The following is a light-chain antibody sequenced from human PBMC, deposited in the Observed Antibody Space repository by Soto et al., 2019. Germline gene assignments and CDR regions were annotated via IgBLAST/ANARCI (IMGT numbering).Light chain of an antibody. CDR1: QSISDS. CDR2: EAS. CDR3: QQYNGYWT. J-gene: IGKJ1*01. Sequence: DIQMTQSPSTLSASVGDRVTITCQASQSISDSLAWYQQKPGKAPKLLIYEASSLKSGVPSRFSGSRSGTEYTLTISSLQPDDFATYDCQQYNGYWTFGQGTKVEIK. V-gene: IGKV1-5*03.